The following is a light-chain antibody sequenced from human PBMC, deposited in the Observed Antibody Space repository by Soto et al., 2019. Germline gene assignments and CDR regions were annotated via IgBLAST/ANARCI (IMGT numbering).Light chain of an antibody. CDR2: GAT. CDR1: QRISSN. V-gene: IGKV3-15*01. Sequence: EILMTQSQDTLSVSLGERATLSCRASQRISSNLAWYQQKPGQAPRLLIYGATTRATGVPARFSGGRSGTDFTLAISSLQSQDFAVYYCQQYKDRPPYTCGQGTKLEIK. J-gene: IGKJ2*01. CDR3: QQYKDRPPYT.